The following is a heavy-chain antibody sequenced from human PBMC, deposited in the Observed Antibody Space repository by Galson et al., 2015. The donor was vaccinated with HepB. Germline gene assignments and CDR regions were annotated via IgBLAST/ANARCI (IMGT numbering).Heavy chain of an antibody. CDR1: GGTFSSYA. D-gene: IGHD4-23*01. J-gene: IGHJ4*02. Sequence: SCKASGGTFSSYAISWVRQAPGQGLEWMGGIIPILGIANYAQKFQGRVTITADKSTSTAYMELSSLRSEDTAVYYCARGQAFGGNSGRFDYWGQGTLVTVSS. V-gene: IGHV1-69*10. CDR3: ARGQAFGGNSGRFDY. CDR2: IIPILGIA.